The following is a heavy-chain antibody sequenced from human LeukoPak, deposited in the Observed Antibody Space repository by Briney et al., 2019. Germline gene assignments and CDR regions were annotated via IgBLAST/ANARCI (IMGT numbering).Heavy chain of an antibody. D-gene: IGHD5-24*01. CDR3: AKGGDGRDFLLY. V-gene: IGHV5-51*01. Sequence: KVSCKGSGYSFTNYWIGSVRHMPGKGLEWMGFIYPRDSRNTYNPSFQTQVTISAHRSISTAYIQWSSLEASDTAMYYCAKGGDGRDFLLYWGQGSLVTVSS. CDR1: GYSFTNYW. J-gene: IGHJ4*02. CDR2: IYPRDSRN.